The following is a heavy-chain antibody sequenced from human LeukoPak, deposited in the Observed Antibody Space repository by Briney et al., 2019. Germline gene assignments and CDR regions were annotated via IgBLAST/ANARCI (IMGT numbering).Heavy chain of an antibody. Sequence: PSETLSLTCAVYGGSFSGYYWSWIRQPPGKGLEWIGEINHSGSTNYNPSLKSRVTISVDTSKNQFSLKLSSVTAADTAVYYCARRDTAMVQDYWGQGTLVTVSS. D-gene: IGHD5-18*01. CDR3: ARRDTAMVQDY. V-gene: IGHV4-34*01. CDR1: GGSFSGYY. J-gene: IGHJ4*02. CDR2: INHSGST.